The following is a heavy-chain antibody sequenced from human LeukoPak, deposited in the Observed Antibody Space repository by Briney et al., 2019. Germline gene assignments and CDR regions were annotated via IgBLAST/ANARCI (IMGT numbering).Heavy chain of an antibody. Sequence: VGSLRLSCAASGFTFSNYWMHWVRQAPGKGLVWVSHINSDGSTTNYADSVKGRFTISRDNAKNTLYLQMNSLRAEDTAVYYCAGSFDYWGQGTLVTVSS. CDR1: GFTFSNYW. V-gene: IGHV3-74*01. CDR2: INSDGSTT. J-gene: IGHJ4*02. CDR3: AGSFDY.